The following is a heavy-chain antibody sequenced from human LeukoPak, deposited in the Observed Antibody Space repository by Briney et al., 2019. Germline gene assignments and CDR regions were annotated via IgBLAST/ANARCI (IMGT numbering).Heavy chain of an antibody. Sequence: ASVKVSCKASGYTFTSYGISWVRQAPGQGLEWMGWISAYNGNTSYAQKLQGRVTMTTDTSTSTAYMELSRLRSDDTAVYYCARAGGYNEVLDYWGQGTLVTVSS. CDR1: GYTFTSYG. J-gene: IGHJ4*02. CDR2: ISAYNGNT. D-gene: IGHD5-24*01. CDR3: ARAGGYNEVLDY. V-gene: IGHV1-18*01.